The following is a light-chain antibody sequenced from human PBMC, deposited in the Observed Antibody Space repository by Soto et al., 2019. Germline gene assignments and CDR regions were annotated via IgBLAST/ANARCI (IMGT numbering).Light chain of an antibody. CDR3: QQYNNWPPWT. Sequence: ILMTQSPATLSVSPGERATLSCRASQSVSNNLAWYQQKPGQAPRLLIYDASTRANGIPARFSGSGSGKEFTLTITGLHSEDFAVYSCQQYNNWPPWTFGQGTKVEIK. J-gene: IGKJ1*01. CDR2: DAS. CDR1: QSVSNN. V-gene: IGKV3-15*01.